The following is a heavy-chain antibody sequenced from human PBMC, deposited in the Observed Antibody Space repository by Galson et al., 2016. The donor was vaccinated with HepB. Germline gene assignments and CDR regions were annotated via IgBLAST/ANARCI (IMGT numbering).Heavy chain of an antibody. Sequence: SLRLSCAASGFTFSSYWMSWVRQAPGKGLEWVANVKRDGSERYYVDSVKGRFTISRDNAKNSLFLQMNSLRVEDTAVYYCAKGGMLIPRFDYWGQGTLVTVSS. V-gene: IGHV3-7*03. J-gene: IGHJ4*02. D-gene: IGHD3-16*01. CDR1: GFTFSSYW. CDR3: AKGGMLIPRFDY. CDR2: VKRDGSER.